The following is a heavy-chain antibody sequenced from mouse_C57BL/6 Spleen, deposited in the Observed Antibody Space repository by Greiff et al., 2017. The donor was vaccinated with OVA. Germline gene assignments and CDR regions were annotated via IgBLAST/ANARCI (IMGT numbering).Heavy chain of an antibody. V-gene: IGHV1-76*01. CDR2: IYPGSGNT. D-gene: IGHD2-5*01. CDR1: GYTFTDYY. CDR3: ARGGYYSNYVGFAY. J-gene: IGHJ3*01. Sequence: QVHVKQSGAELVRPGASVKLSCKASGYTFTDYYINWVKQRPGQGLEWIARIYPGSGNTYYNEKFKGKATLTAEKSSSTAYMQLSSLTSEDSAVYFCARGGYYSNYVGFAYWGQGTLVTVSA.